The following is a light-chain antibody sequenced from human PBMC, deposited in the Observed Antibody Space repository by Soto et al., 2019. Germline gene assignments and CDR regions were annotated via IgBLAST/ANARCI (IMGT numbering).Light chain of an antibody. CDR3: QSYDSSLSGVL. V-gene: IGLV1-40*01. CDR1: SSNIGGGYD. CDR2: GNN. J-gene: IGLJ2*01. Sequence: QSVLTQPPSGSGAPGQRVTISCTGSSSNIGGGYDVHWYQQLPGTAPKVLIYGNNNRPSGVPDRFAGSKSGTSASLAITGLQAEDEADYYCQSYDSSLSGVLFGGGTKLTVL.